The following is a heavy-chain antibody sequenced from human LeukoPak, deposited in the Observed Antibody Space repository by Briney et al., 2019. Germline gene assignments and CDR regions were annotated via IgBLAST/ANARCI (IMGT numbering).Heavy chain of an antibody. Sequence: EASVTVSCTASGGTFSSYAISWVRHAPGQGLGWMGRIIPIFGIANYAQTFQGRVTITADKSTSTAYMELSSLRSEDTAVYYCAMSVDGDYVPYYYGMDVWGQGTTVTVSS. CDR3: AMSVDGDYVPYYYGMDV. D-gene: IGHD4-17*01. V-gene: IGHV1-69*04. CDR2: IIPIFGIA. CDR1: GGTFSSYA. J-gene: IGHJ6*02.